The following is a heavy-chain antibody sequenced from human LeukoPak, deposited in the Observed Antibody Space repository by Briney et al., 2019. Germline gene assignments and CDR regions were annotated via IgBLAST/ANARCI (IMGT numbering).Heavy chain of an antibody. CDR3: ARDQEGFDY. CDR1: GYIFTNNY. Sequence: ASVKVSCKASGYIFTNNYLHWVRQAPGQGLGWMGMIYPRDGSTSYAQNFQGRVTVTRDTSTTTVHMELRGLRSEDTAVYYCARDQEGFDYWGQGTVVTVSS. CDR2: IYPRDGST. J-gene: IGHJ4*02. V-gene: IGHV1-46*01.